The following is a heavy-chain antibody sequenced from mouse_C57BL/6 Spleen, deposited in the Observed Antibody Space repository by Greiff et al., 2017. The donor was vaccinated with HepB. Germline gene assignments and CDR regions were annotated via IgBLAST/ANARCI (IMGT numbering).Heavy chain of an antibody. CDR3: ARRETVDWYFDV. CDR2: IYPGDGDT. J-gene: IGHJ1*03. V-gene: IGHV1-80*01. CDR1: GYAFSSYW. Sequence: VQLQQSGAELVKPGASVKISCKASGYAFSSYWMNWVKQRPGKGLEWIGQIYPGDGDTNYNGKFKGKATLTADKSSSTAYMQLSSLTSEDSAVYFWARRETVDWYFDVWGTGTTVTVSS. D-gene: IGHD1-1*01.